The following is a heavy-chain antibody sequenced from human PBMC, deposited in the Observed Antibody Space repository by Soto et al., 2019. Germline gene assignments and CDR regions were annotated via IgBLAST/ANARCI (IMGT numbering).Heavy chain of an antibody. CDR2: IVPIFGTT. Sequence: QVQLVQSGAEVKKPGSSVKVSCKVSGGTFSNYAIDWVRLAPGHGLEWMGGIVPIFGTTYYTQKFQGRAKIIADDSTTTADLDMSSLRSEDTAIYYCARVEAVAGLYNYHGLDVWGQGTAVTVSS. CDR3: ARVEAVAGLYNYHGLDV. D-gene: IGHD6-19*01. V-gene: IGHV1-69*12. CDR1: GGTFSNYA. J-gene: IGHJ6*02.